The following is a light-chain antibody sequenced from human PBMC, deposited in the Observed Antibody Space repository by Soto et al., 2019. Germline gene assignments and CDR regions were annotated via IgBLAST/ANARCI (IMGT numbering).Light chain of an antibody. CDR2: ATS. J-gene: IGKJ1*01. Sequence: DIQMTQSPSSLSASVGDRVTITCRASQGLNNYLAWFQQQPGKAPKSLVHATSSLQSGVPSRFSGSGSGTYFTLTISSLQPEDVATYYCQQYRSYPWTFGQGTKVEIK. V-gene: IGKV1-16*01. CDR3: QQYRSYPWT. CDR1: QGLNNY.